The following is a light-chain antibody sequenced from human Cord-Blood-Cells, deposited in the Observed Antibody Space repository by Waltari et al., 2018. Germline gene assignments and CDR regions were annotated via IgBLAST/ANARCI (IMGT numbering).Light chain of an antibody. V-gene: IGKV1-33*01. CDR3: QQYDNLPLT. Sequence: DIQMTHSPYSLSASVGDRVTITCQASQDISNYLNWYQQKPGKAPKLLIYDASNLETGVPSRFSGSGSGTDFTFTISSLQPEDIATYYCQQYDNLPLTFGGGTKVEIK. CDR1: QDISNY. J-gene: IGKJ4*01. CDR2: DAS.